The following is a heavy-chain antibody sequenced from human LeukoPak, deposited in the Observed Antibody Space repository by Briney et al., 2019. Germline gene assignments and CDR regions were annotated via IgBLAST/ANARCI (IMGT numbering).Heavy chain of an antibody. V-gene: IGHV4-34*01. D-gene: IGHD6-19*01. CDR3: ARTRRSTGWYIDY. CDR1: GGSFSDYY. CDR2: INHSGST. Sequence: SETLSLTCAVYGGSFSDYYWSWIRQPPGKGLEWIGEINHSGSTNYNPPLKSRVTISVDTSKNQFSLKLTSVIAADTAVYFCARTRRSTGWYIDYWGQGTLVTVSS. J-gene: IGHJ4*02.